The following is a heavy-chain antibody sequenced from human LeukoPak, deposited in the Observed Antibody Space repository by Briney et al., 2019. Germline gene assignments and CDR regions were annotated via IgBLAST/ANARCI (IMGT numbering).Heavy chain of an antibody. D-gene: IGHD3-3*01. V-gene: IGHV3-11*04. Sequence: GGSLRLSCAASGFTFSDYYMSWIRQAPGKGLEWVSYISSSGSTIYYADSVKGRFTISRDNAKNSLYLQMNSLRAEDTAVYYCARDHEKTSITIFGDLVGGLYFDYWGQGTLVTVSS. CDR2: ISSSGSTI. J-gene: IGHJ4*02. CDR1: GFTFSDYY. CDR3: ARDHEKTSITIFGDLVGGLYFDY.